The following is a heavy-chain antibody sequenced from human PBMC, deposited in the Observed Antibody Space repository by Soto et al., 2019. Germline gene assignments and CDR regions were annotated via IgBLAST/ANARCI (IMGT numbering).Heavy chain of an antibody. V-gene: IGHV1-46*03. CDR3: ARHLAAGDS. D-gene: IGHD6-13*01. CDR2: VNPTGGST. J-gene: IGHJ4*02. CDR1: GYTFTSYY. Sequence: QVQLVQSGAEVKKPGASVRVSCKASGYTFTSYYIHWVRQAPGQGLEWMAIVNPTGGSTNYAQKFQSRVNGTFDTSTSTVFMELNSLRYEDTAVYYCARHLAAGDSWGQGTLVTVSS.